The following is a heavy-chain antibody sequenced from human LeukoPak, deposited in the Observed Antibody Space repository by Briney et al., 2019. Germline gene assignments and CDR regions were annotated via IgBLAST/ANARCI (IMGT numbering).Heavy chain of an antibody. J-gene: IGHJ4*02. CDR3: ARIHYDFWSGYESLFDY. D-gene: IGHD3-3*01. CDR1: GFTFSSYE. V-gene: IGHV3-48*03. CDR2: ISSGGSTI. Sequence: PGGSLRLSCAASGFTFSSYEMNWVRQAPGKGLEWVSYISSGGSTICYADSVKGRFTISRDNAKNSVYLQMNSLRAEDTAVYYCARIHYDFWSGYESLFDYWGQGTLVTVSS.